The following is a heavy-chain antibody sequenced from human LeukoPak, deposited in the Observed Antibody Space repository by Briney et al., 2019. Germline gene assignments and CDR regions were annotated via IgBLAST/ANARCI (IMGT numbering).Heavy chain of an antibody. CDR2: ISWNSGSI. Sequence: QTGGSLRLSCAASGFTFDDYAMHWVRQAPGKGLEWVSGISWNSGSIGYADSVKGRFTISRDNAKNSLYLQMNSLRAEDTALYYCAKDIRRDSSGYFEVGFDYWGQGTLVTVSS. D-gene: IGHD3-22*01. CDR3: AKDIRRDSSGYFEVGFDY. V-gene: IGHV3-9*01. J-gene: IGHJ4*02. CDR1: GFTFDDYA.